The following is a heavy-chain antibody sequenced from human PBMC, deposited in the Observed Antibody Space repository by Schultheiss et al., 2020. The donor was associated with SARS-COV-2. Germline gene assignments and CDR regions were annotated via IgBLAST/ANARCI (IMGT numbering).Heavy chain of an antibody. Sequence: LRLSCAVSGGSISSGGYSWSWIRQPPGKGLEWIGYIYHSGSTYYNPSLKSRVTISVDRSKNQFSLKLSSVTAADTAVYYCARGSYYYDSSGYSHDAFDIWGQGTMVTVSS. D-gene: IGHD3-22*01. V-gene: IGHV4-30-2*01. CDR2: IYHSGST. CDR1: GGSISSGGYS. CDR3: ARGSYYYDSSGYSHDAFDI. J-gene: IGHJ3*02.